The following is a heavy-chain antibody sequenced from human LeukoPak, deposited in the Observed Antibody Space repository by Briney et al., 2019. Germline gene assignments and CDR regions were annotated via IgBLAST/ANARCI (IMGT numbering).Heavy chain of an antibody. CDR2: IYDSGST. CDR3: ARKENVYYYFDY. Sequence: SETLSLTCSVSGGSIRSSYYYWGWIRQPPGKGLEWIGSIYDSGSTYYNPSLKSRVTMSVDTSKNQFSLKLSSVTAVDTAVYYCARKENVYYYFDYWGQGTLVTVSS. D-gene: IGHD3-10*01. J-gene: IGHJ4*02. CDR1: GGSIRSSYYY. V-gene: IGHV4-39*07.